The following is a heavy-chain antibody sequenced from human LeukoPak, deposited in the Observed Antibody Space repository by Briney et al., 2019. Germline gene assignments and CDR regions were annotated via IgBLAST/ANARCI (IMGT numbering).Heavy chain of an antibody. Sequence: SETLSLTCTVSGGSISSYYWSWIRQPAGKGLEWIGRIYTSGSTNYNPSLKSRVTISVDKSKNQFSLKLSSVTAADTAVYYCARGRGGCSGGSCYSYNWFDPWGQGTLVTVSS. CDR1: GGSISSYY. CDR2: IYTSGST. CDR3: ARGRGGCSGGSCYSYNWFDP. D-gene: IGHD2-15*01. J-gene: IGHJ5*02. V-gene: IGHV4-4*07.